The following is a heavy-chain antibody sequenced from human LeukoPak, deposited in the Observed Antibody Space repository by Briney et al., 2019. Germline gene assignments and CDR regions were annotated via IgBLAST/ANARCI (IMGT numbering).Heavy chain of an antibody. V-gene: IGHV4-4*09. CDR1: GGSISSYY. Sequence: SETLSLTCTVSGGSISSYYWSWIRQPPGKGLEWIGYIYTSGSTNYNPSLKSRVTISVDTSKNQFSLKLSSVTAADTAVYYCASTVTTGDAFDIWGQGTMVTVSS. CDR2: IYTSGST. CDR3: ASTVTTGDAFDI. D-gene: IGHD4-17*01. J-gene: IGHJ3*02.